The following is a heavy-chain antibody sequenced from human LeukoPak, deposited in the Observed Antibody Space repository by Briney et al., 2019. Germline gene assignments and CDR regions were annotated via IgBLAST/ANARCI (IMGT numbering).Heavy chain of an antibody. Sequence: PSETLSLTCAVYGGSFSGYYWSWIRQPPGKGLEWIGEINHSGSTNYNPSLKSRVTISEDTSKNQFSLTLSSVTAADTAVYYCARAAGRFWFDPWGQGTLVTVSS. CDR3: ARAAGRFWFDP. V-gene: IGHV4-34*01. CDR1: GGSFSGYY. CDR2: INHSGST. D-gene: IGHD6-13*01. J-gene: IGHJ5*02.